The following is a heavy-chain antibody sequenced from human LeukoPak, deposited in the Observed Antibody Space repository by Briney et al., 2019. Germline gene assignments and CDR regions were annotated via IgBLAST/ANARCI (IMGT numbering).Heavy chain of an antibody. CDR3: AKDLYRPSGSDY. V-gene: IGHV3-30*18. CDR1: GFTFSSYD. CDR2: ISHDGSDK. J-gene: IGHJ4*02. Sequence: GGSLRLSCAASGFTFSSYDMHWVRQAPGKGLEWLAVISHDGSDKYYADSVKGRLTVSRDNSKNTLYLQMNSLRADDTAVYFCAKDLYRPSGSDYWGQGTLVTVSS. D-gene: IGHD5-12*01.